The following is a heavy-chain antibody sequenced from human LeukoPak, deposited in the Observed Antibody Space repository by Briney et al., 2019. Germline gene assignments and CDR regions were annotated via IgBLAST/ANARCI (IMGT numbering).Heavy chain of an antibody. V-gene: IGHV4-34*01. J-gene: IGHJ4*02. D-gene: IGHD2-2*01. CDR1: GGSFNDYY. CDR2: INHRGSA. Sequence: SETLSLTCAVYGGSFNDYYWSWIRQPPGKGLEWIGDINHRGSANYNPSLKSRVSMSVDTSKNQFSLRLTSVTAADTAVYYCARRVIVVVPAANTTFDSWGQGTGVTVSS. CDR3: ARRVIVVVPAANTTFDS.